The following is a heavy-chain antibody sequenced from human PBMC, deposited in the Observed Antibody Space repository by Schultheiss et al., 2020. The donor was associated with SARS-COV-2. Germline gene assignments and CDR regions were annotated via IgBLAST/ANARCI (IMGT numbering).Heavy chain of an antibody. CDR1: GFTFSDYY. Sequence: GGSLRLSCAASGFTFSDYYMSWIRQAPGKGLEWVGRIWSKTDGGRTDYAAPVKGRFTISRDDSKNTLYLQMNSLKTEDTAVYYCTTARVAWGQGTLVTVSS. CDR2: IWSKTDGGRT. CDR3: TTARVA. J-gene: IGHJ4*02. D-gene: IGHD2-21*01. V-gene: IGHV3-15*01.